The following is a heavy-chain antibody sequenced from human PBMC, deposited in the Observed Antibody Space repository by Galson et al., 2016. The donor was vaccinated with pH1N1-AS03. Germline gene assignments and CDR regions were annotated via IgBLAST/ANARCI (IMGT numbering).Heavy chain of an antibody. CDR1: GFAFNNYA. J-gene: IGHJ4*02. CDR3: AKDVSYGPFGDFDY. D-gene: IGHD3-16*01. CDR2: ISDSGDSA. V-gene: IGHV3-23*01. Sequence: SLRLSCAASGFAFNNYAMSWVRQAPGAGLEWLSAISDSGDSAHYTDSVKGRFTISRDNSKRTLYLQMNSLRAEDTAVYYCAKDVSYGPFGDFDYWGQGSLVTVSS.